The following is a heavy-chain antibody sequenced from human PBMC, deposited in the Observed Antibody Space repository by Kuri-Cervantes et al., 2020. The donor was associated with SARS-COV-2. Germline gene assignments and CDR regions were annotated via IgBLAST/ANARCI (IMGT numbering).Heavy chain of an antibody. CDR2: IDGSSGDT. Sequence: GESLKISCVASGFTFSSYAMSWVRQAPGKGLEWVSAIDGSSGDTYYADSVKGRCTISRDNSKNTLYLQMNSLRAEDTAVYYCAKVDSSSSYYYYYGMDVWGQGTTVTVSS. D-gene: IGHD6-6*01. V-gene: IGHV3-23*01. J-gene: IGHJ6*02. CDR3: AKVDSSSSYYYYYGMDV. CDR1: GFTFSSYA.